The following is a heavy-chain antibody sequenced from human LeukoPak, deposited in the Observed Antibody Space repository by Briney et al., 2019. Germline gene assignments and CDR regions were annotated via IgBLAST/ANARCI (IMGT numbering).Heavy chain of an antibody. Sequence: GGSLRLSCAASGFTSTNYAMNWVRQAPGKGLEWVSVLIGSSGSTDYADSVKGRFTISRDISKNTLFLQMNSLRAEDTAIYYCAKGAYDYIEIAYFDSWGQGALVTDSS. CDR3: AKGAYDYIEIAYFDS. V-gene: IGHV3-23*01. D-gene: IGHD5-12*01. J-gene: IGHJ4*02. CDR2: LIGSSGST. CDR1: GFTSTNYA.